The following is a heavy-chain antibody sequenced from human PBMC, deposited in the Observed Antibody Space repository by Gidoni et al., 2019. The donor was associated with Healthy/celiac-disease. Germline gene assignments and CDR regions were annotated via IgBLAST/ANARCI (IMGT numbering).Heavy chain of an antibody. Sequence: QVQLVQSGAEVKKPGSSVKVSCKASGGTLSSYAISWVRQAHGKGLEWMGGIIPICGTANYAQKFQGRVTITADESTSTAYMELSSLRSEDTAVYYCAVGLRRLGELSPDYWGQGTLVTVSS. J-gene: IGHJ4*02. CDR2: IIPICGTA. CDR3: AVGLRRLGELSPDY. D-gene: IGHD3-16*02. V-gene: IGHV1-69*01. CDR1: GGTLSSYA.